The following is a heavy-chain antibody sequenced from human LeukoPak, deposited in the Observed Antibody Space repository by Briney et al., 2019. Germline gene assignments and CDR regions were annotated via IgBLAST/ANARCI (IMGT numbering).Heavy chain of an antibody. CDR1: GFTFSSYA. D-gene: IGHD1-26*01. V-gene: IGHV3-23*01. J-gene: IGHJ4*02. Sequence: GGSLRLSCAASGFTFSSYAMGWVRQAPGKGLEWVSAISGSGGSTYYADSVKGRFTISRDNSKNTLYLQMNSLRGDDTAVYYCAKDVGKWESLHFFDYWGQGTLVTVSS. CDR3: AKDVGKWESLHFFDY. CDR2: ISGSGGST.